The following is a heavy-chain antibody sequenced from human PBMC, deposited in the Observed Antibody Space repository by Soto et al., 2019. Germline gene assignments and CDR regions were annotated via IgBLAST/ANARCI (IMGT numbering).Heavy chain of an antibody. J-gene: IGHJ4*02. D-gene: IGHD3-10*01. CDR2: IIPIFGTA. CDR3: ARMYYYGSGSYPIDY. V-gene: IGHV1-69*13. CDR1: GGTFSSYA. Sequence: SVKVSCKASGGTFSSYAISWVRQAPGQGLEWMGGIIPIFGTANYAQKFQGRVTITADESTSTAYMELRSLRSEDTAVYYCARMYYYGSGSYPIDYWGQGTLVTVSS.